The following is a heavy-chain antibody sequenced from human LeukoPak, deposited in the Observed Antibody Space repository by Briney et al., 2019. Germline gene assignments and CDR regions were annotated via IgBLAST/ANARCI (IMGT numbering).Heavy chain of an antibody. CDR3: ARHIDYYDSSGYYF. Sequence: SETLSLTCTVVSGGSISSSSYYWGWIRQPPGKGLVWIGSIYYSGSTYYNPSLKSRVTISVDTSKNQFSLKLSSVTAADTAVYYCARHIDYYDSSGYYFWGQGTLVTVSS. J-gene: IGHJ4*02. V-gene: IGHV4-39*01. CDR2: IYYSGST. D-gene: IGHD3-22*01. CDR1: GGSISSSSYY.